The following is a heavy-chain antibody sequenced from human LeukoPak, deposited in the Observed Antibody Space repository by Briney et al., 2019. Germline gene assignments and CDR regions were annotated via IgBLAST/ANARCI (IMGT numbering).Heavy chain of an antibody. CDR3: TTDPYYYDSSAYTSDY. CDR1: GFTFSNAW. D-gene: IGHD3-22*01. Sequence: PGGSLRLSCAASGFTFSNAWMSGVRQAPGKGLEWVGRIKSKTDGGTTDYAAPVKGRFTISRDDSKNTLYLQMNRLKTEDTAVYYCTTDPYYYDSSAYTSDYWGQGTLVTVSS. V-gene: IGHV3-15*01. CDR2: IKSKTDGGTT. J-gene: IGHJ4*02.